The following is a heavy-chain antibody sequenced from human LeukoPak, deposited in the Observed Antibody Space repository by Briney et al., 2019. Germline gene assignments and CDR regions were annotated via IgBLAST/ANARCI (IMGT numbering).Heavy chain of an antibody. D-gene: IGHD4-17*01. J-gene: IGHJ4*02. Sequence: SETLSLTCTVSGGSVSSGSYYWSWIRQPPGKGLEWIGYIYYSGSTNYNPSLKSRVTISVDTSKNQFSLKLSSVTAADTAVYHCARELSTVTTFDYWGQGTLVTVSS. V-gene: IGHV4-61*01. CDR1: GGSVSSGSYY. CDR2: IYYSGST. CDR3: ARELSTVTTFDY.